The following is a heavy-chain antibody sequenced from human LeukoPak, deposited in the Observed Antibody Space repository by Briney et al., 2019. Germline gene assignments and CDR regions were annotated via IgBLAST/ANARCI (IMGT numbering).Heavy chain of an antibody. CDR3: ARWGFGELPPRFDY. Sequence: ASVKVSCKASGYTFTGYYMHWVRQAPGQGLEWMGWINPNSGGTNYAQKLQGRVTMTTDTSTSTAYMELRSLRSDDTAVYYCARWGFGELPPRFDYWGQGTLVTVSS. D-gene: IGHD3-10*01. CDR2: INPNSGGT. V-gene: IGHV1-2*02. CDR1: GYTFTGYY. J-gene: IGHJ4*02.